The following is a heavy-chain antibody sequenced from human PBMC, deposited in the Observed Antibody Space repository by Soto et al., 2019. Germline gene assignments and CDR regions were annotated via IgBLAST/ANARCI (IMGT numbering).Heavy chain of an antibody. CDR1: GYTFTSYG. J-gene: IGHJ5*02. CDR2: ISAYNGNT. V-gene: IGHV1-18*01. Sequence: QVQLVQSGAEVKKPGASVKVSCKASGYTFTSYGISWVRQAPGQGLEWMGWISAYNGNTNYAQKLQGRVTMTTDTSTSTAYMESRSLRSGDTAVYYCASVLTYYDFWSGYRSLNWFDPWGQGTLVTVSS. D-gene: IGHD3-3*01. CDR3: ASVLTYYDFWSGYRSLNWFDP.